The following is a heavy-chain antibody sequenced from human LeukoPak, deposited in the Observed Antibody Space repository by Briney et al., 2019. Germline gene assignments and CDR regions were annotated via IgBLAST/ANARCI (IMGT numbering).Heavy chain of an antibody. J-gene: IGHJ4*02. D-gene: IGHD3-22*01. CDR3: AKGNRDTGGYYYTFLFDY. CDR2: ISSSSSTI. Sequence: GGSLRLSCAASGFTFSSYSMNWVRQAPGKGLEWVSYISSSSSTIYYADSVKGRFTISRDNSKNTLYLQMNSLRAEDTAVYYCAKGNRDTGGYYYTFLFDYWGQGTLVTVSS. V-gene: IGHV3-48*01. CDR1: GFTFSSYS.